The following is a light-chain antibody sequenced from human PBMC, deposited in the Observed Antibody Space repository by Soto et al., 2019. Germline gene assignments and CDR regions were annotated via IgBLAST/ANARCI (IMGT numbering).Light chain of an antibody. CDR2: GSS. CDR1: QSVSSIY. Sequence: EIVLTQSPGTLSLSPGERVTLSCRASQSVSSIYLAWYQQKPGQGPRLLIYGSSTRATGIPDRFSGSGSGTDFTLTISRLEPEDFSVYYCQHYCNSPMYTFGQGTKLEIK. J-gene: IGKJ2*01. CDR3: QHYCNSPMYT. V-gene: IGKV3-20*01.